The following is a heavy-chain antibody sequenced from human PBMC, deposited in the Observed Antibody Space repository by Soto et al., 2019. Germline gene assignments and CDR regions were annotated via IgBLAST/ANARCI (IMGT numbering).Heavy chain of an antibody. CDR2: INPSGGST. Sequence: GASVKVSCKASGYTFTSYYMHWVRQAPGQGLEWMGIINPSGGSTSYAQKFQGRVTMTRDTSTSTVYMELSSLRSEDTAVYYCASDLTGITGISRYYYYGMDVWGQGTTVTVSS. CDR3: ASDLTGITGISRYYYYGMDV. D-gene: IGHD1-20*01. J-gene: IGHJ6*02. CDR1: GYTFTSYY. V-gene: IGHV1-46*01.